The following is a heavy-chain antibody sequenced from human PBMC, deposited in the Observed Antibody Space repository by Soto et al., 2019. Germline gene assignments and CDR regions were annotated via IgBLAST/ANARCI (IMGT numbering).Heavy chain of an antibody. D-gene: IGHD4-17*01. CDR3: ANHGGFDF. Sequence: EGQLLQSGGGLVQPGESLRLSCAASGFTFSSSGMSWVRQAPGKGLEWVSSISIRGDYRYYADSVKGRFTISRDNSKNTLYLKMSSRTAEDTALYYCANHGGFDFWGQGTMVAVSS. V-gene: IGHV3-23*01. CDR2: ISIRGDYR. J-gene: IGHJ3*01. CDR1: GFTFSSSG.